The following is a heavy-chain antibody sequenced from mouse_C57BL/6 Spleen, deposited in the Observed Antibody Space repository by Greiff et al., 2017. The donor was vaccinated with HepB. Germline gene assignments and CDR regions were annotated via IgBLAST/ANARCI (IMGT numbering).Heavy chain of an antibody. CDR3: TRGDYDGYWYFDV. D-gene: IGHD2-4*01. V-gene: IGHV5-9-1*02. CDR2: ISSGGDYI. Sequence: EVQVVESGEGLVKPGGSLKLSCAASGFTFSSYAMSWVRQTPEKRLEWVAYISSGGDYIYYADTVKGRFTISRDNARNTLYLQMSSLKSEDTAMYYCTRGDYDGYWYFDVWGTGTTVTVSS. J-gene: IGHJ1*03. CDR1: GFTFSSYA.